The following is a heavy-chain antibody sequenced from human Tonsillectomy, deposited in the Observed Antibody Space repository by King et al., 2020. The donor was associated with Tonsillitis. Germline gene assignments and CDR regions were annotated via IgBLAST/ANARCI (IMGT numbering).Heavy chain of an antibody. Sequence: VQLVESGGGLVQPGGSLRLSCAASGFTFSSYAMSWVRQAPGKGLEWVAAISGSGGSTYYADSVKGRFTIPRDNSKNTLYLQMNSLRAEDTAVYYCAKDHPSTYYYDSSVYYPTHDWYFDLWGRGTLVTVSS. J-gene: IGHJ2*01. CDR2: ISGSGGST. D-gene: IGHD3-22*01. V-gene: IGHV3-23*04. CDR3: AKDHPSTYYYDSSVYYPTHDWYFDL. CDR1: GFTFSSYA.